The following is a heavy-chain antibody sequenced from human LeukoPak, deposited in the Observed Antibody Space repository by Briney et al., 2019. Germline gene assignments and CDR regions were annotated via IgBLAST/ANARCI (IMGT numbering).Heavy chain of an antibody. D-gene: IGHD5-12*01. CDR2: IYYSGST. CDR3: ARIGYSGTIGDY. V-gene: IGHV4-39*01. Sequence: PSETLSLTCTVSGGSISSSSYYWGWIRQPPGKGLEWIGSIYYSGSTYYNPSLKSRVTISVDTSKNQFSLKLSSVTAADTAVYYCARIGYSGTIGDYWGQGTLVTVSS. CDR1: GGSISSSSYY. J-gene: IGHJ4*02.